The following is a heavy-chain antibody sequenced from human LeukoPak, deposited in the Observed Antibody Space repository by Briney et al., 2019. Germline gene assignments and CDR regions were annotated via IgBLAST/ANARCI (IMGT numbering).Heavy chain of an antibody. D-gene: IGHD3-10*01. CDR2: IKQDGSDK. J-gene: IGHJ4*02. CDR1: GFSFGTYW. V-gene: IGHV3-7*02. CDR3: ARVIRRFGEFSSDY. Sequence: QTGGSLRLSCAASGFSFGTYWMSWVRQAPGKGLECVATIKQDGSDKYYVDSVKGRFTISRDNAKNSLYLQMNSLRDEDTAVYYCARVIRRFGEFSSDYWGQGTLVTVSS.